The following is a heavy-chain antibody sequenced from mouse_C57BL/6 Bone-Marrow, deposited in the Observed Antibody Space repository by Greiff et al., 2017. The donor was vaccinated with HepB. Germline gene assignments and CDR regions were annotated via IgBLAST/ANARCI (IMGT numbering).Heavy chain of an antibody. CDR3: ARRTVNWYFDV. J-gene: IGHJ1*03. CDR2: ISSGGSYT. Sequence: DVKLVESGGDLVKPGGSLKLSCAASGFTFSSYGMSWVRQTPDKRLEWVATISSGGSYTYYPDSVKGRFTISRDNAKNTLYLQMSSLKSEDTAMYYCARRTVNWYFDVWGTGTTVTVSS. CDR1: GFTFSSYG. V-gene: IGHV5-6*02.